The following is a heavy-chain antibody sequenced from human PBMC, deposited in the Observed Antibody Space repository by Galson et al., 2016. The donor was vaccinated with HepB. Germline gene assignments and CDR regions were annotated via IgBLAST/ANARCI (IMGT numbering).Heavy chain of an antibody. J-gene: IGHJ4*02. CDR1: GFTFSSYG. D-gene: IGHD3-3*01. Sequence: SLRLSCAVSGFTFSSYGMHWVRQAPGKGLEWVAVLSYDGSNKYYADSVKGRFPISRDNSKNTLYLQMNNLRAEDTAVYYCAKDQKYSRSFDFWSGYRPALFDYWGQGTLVTVSS. CDR3: AKDQKYSRSFDFWSGYRPALFDY. V-gene: IGHV3-30*18. CDR2: LSYDGSNK.